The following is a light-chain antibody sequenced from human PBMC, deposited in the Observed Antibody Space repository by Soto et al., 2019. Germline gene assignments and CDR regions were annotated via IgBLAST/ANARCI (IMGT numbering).Light chain of an antibody. CDR3: QHYNSYSEA. V-gene: IGKV1-5*01. CDR2: DAS. J-gene: IGKJ1*01. Sequence: DIQMTQSPSTLSASVGDRVTITYRASQSISSSLAWYQQKPGKAPKVLIYDASNLESGVPSRFSGSGSGTEFTLTISSLQPDDLATYYCQHYNSYSEAFGQGTKVDI. CDR1: QSISSS.